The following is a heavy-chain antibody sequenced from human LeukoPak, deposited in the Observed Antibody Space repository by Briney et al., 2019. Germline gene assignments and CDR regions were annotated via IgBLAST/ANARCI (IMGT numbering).Heavy chain of an antibody. CDR3: ARHPFSSPFDY. Sequence: PSETLSPTCTVSGGSVSSDYWSWVRQPPGKGLEWIGYIYHTGNSDYNPSLKSRATISLDTSKNQFSLKLTSVTAADTAVYFCARHPFSSPFDYWGQGTLVTVSS. J-gene: IGHJ4*02. CDR1: GGSVSSDY. V-gene: IGHV4-59*08. CDR2: IYHTGNS.